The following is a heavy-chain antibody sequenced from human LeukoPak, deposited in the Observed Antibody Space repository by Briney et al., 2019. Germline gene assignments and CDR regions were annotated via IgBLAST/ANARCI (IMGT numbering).Heavy chain of an antibody. CDR3: ARVGDTSGYFYYFDY. J-gene: IGHJ4*02. V-gene: IGHV4-59*08. D-gene: IGHD3-22*01. Sequence: PSETPSLTCAVSGGSISSFYWSWVRQPPGKGLEWVGYISYAGGTTYNPSLKGRVSMSIDTSRNQFSLRLTSVTAADTALYYCARVGDTSGYFYYFDYWGQGTLVSVSS. CDR1: GGSISSFY. CDR2: ISYAGGT.